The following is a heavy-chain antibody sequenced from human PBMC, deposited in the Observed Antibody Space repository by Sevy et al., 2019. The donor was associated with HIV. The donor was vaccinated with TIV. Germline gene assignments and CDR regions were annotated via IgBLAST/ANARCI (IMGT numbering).Heavy chain of an antibody. J-gene: IGHJ4*02. CDR1: GFTFSSYA. CDR3: ARVPIPYDSSGYYFDY. D-gene: IGHD3-22*01. Sequence: GGSLRLSCAASGFTFSSYAMHWVRQAPGKGLEWVAVISYDGSNKYYADSVKGRFTISRDNSKNTLYLQMNSLRAEDTAVYYCARVPIPYDSSGYYFDYWGQVTLVTVSS. CDR2: ISYDGSNK. V-gene: IGHV3-30-3*01.